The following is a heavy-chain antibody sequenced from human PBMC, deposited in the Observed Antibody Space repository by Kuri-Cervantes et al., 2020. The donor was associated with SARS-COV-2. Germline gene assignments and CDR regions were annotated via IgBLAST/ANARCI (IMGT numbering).Heavy chain of an antibody. V-gene: IGHV4-34*01. CDR2: INHSGST. CDR3: ARRLEYANAFDI. Sequence: GSLRLSCAVYGGSFSGYYWSWIRQPPGKGLEWIGEINHSGSTNYNPSLKSRVTISVDTSKNQFSLKLSSVTAADTAVYYCARRLEYANAFDIWGQGTMVTVSS. D-gene: IGHD2-2*01. CDR1: GGSFSGYY. J-gene: IGHJ3*02.